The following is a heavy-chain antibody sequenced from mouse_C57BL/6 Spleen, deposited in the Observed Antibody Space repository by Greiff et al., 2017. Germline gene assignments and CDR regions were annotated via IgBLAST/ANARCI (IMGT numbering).Heavy chain of an antibody. D-gene: IGHD1-1*01. J-gene: IGHJ3*01. V-gene: IGHV3-6*01. Sequence: EVKLEESGPGLVKPSQSLSLTCSVTGYSITSGYYWNWIRQFPGNKLEWMGYISYDGSNNYNPSLKNRISITRDTYTNQFFLKLNSVTTEDTATYYCARGEDYYGSSPWGQGTPVTVSA. CDR1: GYSITSGYY. CDR2: ISYDGSN. CDR3: ARGEDYYGSSP.